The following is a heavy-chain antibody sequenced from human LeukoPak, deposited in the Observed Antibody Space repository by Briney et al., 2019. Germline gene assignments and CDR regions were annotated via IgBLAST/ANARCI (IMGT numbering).Heavy chain of an antibody. D-gene: IGHD6-13*01. CDR1: GFTFSNYA. CDR2: ISGSGTST. CDR3: ASGYTSSWSSYFDY. V-gene: IGHV3-23*01. J-gene: IGHJ4*02. Sequence: GWSLRLSCAASGFTFSNYAMSWVRQAPGKGLEWVSAISGSGTSTYYADSVKGRFTISRDNSKNTLYLQMNSLRAEDTAIYYCASGYTSSWSSYFDYWGQGTLVTVSS.